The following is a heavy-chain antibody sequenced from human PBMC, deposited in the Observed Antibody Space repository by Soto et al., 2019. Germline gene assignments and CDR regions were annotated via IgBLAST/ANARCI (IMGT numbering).Heavy chain of an antibody. Sequence: QVQLVQSGAEVKKPGSSVKVSYKASGGTFSSYAISWVRQAPGQGLEWMGGIIPIFGTANYAQKFQGRVTITADESTSTAYMELSSLRSEDTAVYYCASHGRQLVDYYYGMDVWGQGTTVTVSS. CDR1: GGTFSSYA. D-gene: IGHD6-6*01. CDR2: IIPIFGTA. J-gene: IGHJ6*02. CDR3: ASHGRQLVDYYYGMDV. V-gene: IGHV1-69*12.